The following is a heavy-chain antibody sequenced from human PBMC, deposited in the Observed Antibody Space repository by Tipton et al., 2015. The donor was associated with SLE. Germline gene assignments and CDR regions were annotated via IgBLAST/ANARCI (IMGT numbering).Heavy chain of an antibody. D-gene: IGHD6-13*01. V-gene: IGHV4-39*07. J-gene: IGHJ4*02. CDR2: IYYSGST. CDR3: ARQRERDIAAAASRDYFDY. CDR1: GGSISSSSYY. Sequence: GLVKPSETLSLTCTVSGGSISSSSYYWGWIRQPPGKGLEWIGSIYYSGSTYYNPSLKSRVTISVDTSKNQFSLKLSSVTAADTAVYYCARQRERDIAAAASRDYFDYWGQGTLVTVSS.